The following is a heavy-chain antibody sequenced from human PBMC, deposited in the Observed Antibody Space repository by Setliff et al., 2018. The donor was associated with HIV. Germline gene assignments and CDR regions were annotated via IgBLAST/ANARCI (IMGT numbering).Heavy chain of an antibody. V-gene: IGHV1-69*04. J-gene: IGHJ4*02. CDR3: AAGYCGGDCYSRQSYFDY. Sequence: ASVKVSCKASGGTFSSYAINWVRQAPGQGLEWMGRSIPILGIGNDEQAQKFKGRVTFTADKSTSTVYMELSSLRSEDTAVYYCAAGYCGGDCYSRQSYFDYWGQGTLVTVSS. CDR1: GGTFSSYA. CDR2: SIPILGIG. D-gene: IGHD2-21*02.